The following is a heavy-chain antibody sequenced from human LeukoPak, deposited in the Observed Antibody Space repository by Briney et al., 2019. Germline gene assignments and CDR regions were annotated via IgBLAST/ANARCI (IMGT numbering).Heavy chain of an antibody. J-gene: IGHJ4*02. CDR3: ARDLNRYYDSSGSSDY. CDR1: GYTFTSYY. D-gene: IGHD3-22*01. V-gene: IGHV1-18*04. Sequence: ASVNVSFTASGYTFTSYYMHWVRQAPGQGLEWMGWISAYNGNTNYAQKLQGRVTMTTDTSTSTAYMELRSLRSDDTAVYYCARDLNRYYDSSGSSDYWGQGTLVTVSS. CDR2: ISAYNGNT.